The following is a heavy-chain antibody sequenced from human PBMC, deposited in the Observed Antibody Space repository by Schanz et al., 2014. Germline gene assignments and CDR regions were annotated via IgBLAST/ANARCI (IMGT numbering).Heavy chain of an antibody. D-gene: IGHD2-2*01. V-gene: IGHV4-31*03. CDR1: GDSISSGGYY. CDR3: SRGECSSTSCHEVAPPDD. CDR2: ISYSGRT. J-gene: IGHJ4*02. Sequence: QVQLQESGPGLVKPTQTLSLTCTVSGDSISSGGYYWSWIHQHPGKGLEWIGYISYSGRTYYSPSLKSRLTMSVDTSKNQFSLRLSSVTAADTAIYYCSRGECSSTSCHEVAPPDDWGQGTLVTGAS.